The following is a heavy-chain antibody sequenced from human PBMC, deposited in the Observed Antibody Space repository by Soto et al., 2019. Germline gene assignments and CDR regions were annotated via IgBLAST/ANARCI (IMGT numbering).Heavy chain of an antibody. CDR3: ARSQGSSTSLEIYYYYYYGMDV. CDR1: GGTFGSYA. D-gene: IGHD2-2*01. CDR2: IIPIPGTA. V-gene: IGHV1-69*13. Sequence: ASVKVSCKASGGTFGSYAISWVRQAPGQGVEWMGGIIPIPGTANYAQKFQGRVTIAADESTSTAYMELSSLRSEDTAVYYCARSQGSSTSLEIYYYYYYGMDVWGQGTTVTVSS. J-gene: IGHJ6*02.